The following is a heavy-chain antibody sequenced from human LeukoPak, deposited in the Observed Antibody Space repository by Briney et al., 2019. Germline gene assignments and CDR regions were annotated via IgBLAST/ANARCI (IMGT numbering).Heavy chain of an antibody. D-gene: IGHD3-10*01. CDR3: ARGDYGSGSYYQVVDH. CDR1: GDSVSSNIAA. V-gene: IGHV6-1*01. CDR2: TYYRSKWYT. J-gene: IGHJ4*02. Sequence: SQTLSLTCAISGDSVSSNIAAWNWIRQSPSRGLEWLGRTYYRSKWYTDYAVSVKSRITINPDTSKNQFSLQLNSVTPEDTAVYYCARGDYGSGSYYQVVDHWGQGTLVTVSS.